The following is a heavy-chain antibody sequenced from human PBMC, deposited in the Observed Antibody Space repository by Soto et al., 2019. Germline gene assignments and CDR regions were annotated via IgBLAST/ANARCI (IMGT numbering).Heavy chain of an antibody. D-gene: IGHD3-22*01. CDR2: IIPIIGPA. J-gene: IGHJ5*02. V-gene: IGHV1-69*01. Sequence: QVQLVQSGAEVKRPGSSVKLSCKASGGTFTYYGISWVRQAPGQGLEWMGGIIPIIGPATYAQKFQGRVTITAAQSTSTAYMELSSLGSADTALYYCARDLGTTIAGPPRRETYGWVDPWGQGTLVTVSS. CDR3: ARDLGTTIAGPPRRETYGWVDP. CDR1: GGTFTYYG.